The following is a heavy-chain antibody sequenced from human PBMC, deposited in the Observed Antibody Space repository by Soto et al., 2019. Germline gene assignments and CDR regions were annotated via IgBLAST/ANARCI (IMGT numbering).Heavy chain of an antibody. CDR2: IIPLFGTA. V-gene: IGHV1-69*01. CDR3: ARPKGSYSSGYYYFDY. Sequence: QVQLLQSGAEVKQPGSSVKVSCKTSGGTFSTYAIYWVRQAPGQGLEWRGAIIPLFGTADYAQKFQGRVTITADESTSTAYMELSSLRSEDTAVYYCARPKGSYSSGYYYFDYWGQGTLVTVSS. CDR1: GGTFSTYA. J-gene: IGHJ4*02. D-gene: IGHD6-19*01.